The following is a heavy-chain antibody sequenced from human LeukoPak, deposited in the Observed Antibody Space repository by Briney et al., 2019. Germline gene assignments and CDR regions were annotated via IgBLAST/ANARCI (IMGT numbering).Heavy chain of an antibody. J-gene: IGHJ4*02. V-gene: IGHV3-7*05. Sequence: GGSVTLLYAPSGLTFSRYWMKWARHPPGGGLEWVDNIKQDGSEKYYMDSVKGRFTISRDNAKNSLYLPMNSLRAEDTAVYYCARPEEGAPYWGQGTLVTASS. D-gene: IGHD1-26*01. CDR2: IKQDGSEK. CDR1: GLTFSRYW. CDR3: ARPEEGAPY.